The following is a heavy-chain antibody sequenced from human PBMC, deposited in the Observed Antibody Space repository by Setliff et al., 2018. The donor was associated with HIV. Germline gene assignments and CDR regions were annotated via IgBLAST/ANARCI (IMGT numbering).Heavy chain of an antibody. CDR3: ARVRSFVVVTAGPRAFDI. V-gene: IGHV4-39*07. CDR1: GGSIIINDYY. J-gene: IGHJ3*02. CDR2: IVYSGTT. Sequence: SETLSLTCTVSGGSIIINDYYWGWIRQSPGKGLEWIGSIVYSGTTYYNVSLESRVTISVDTSKNQFSLKLSSVTAADTAVYYCARVRSFVVVTAGPRAFDIWGQGTMVTVSS. D-gene: IGHD2-21*02.